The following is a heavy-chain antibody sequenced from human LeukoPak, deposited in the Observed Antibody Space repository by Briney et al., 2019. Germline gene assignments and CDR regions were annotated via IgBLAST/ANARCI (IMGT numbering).Heavy chain of an antibody. D-gene: IGHD3-10*01. V-gene: IGHV4-59*01. CDR3: AKYMVRGILNSNYFDY. CDR2: IYYGGST. Sequence: SETLSLTCTVSGGSISSYYWSWIREPPGKGLEWIGYIYYGGSTNYNPSLKSRVTISKDTSKTQFSLRLSSVTAADTAVYYCAKYMVRGILNSNYFDYWGQGTLVTVSS. CDR1: GGSISSYY. J-gene: IGHJ4*02.